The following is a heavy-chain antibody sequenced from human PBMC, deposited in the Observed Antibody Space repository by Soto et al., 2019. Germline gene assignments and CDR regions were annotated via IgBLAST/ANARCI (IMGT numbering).Heavy chain of an antibody. V-gene: IGHV3-23*01. CDR3: AKNGDFWSWGMDV. Sequence: PGGSLRLACAASGFTFSIYAMTWVRQAPGKGLEWVAIISSSGDGTYYVDSVKGRFTISRDNSRNTLNLQMNSPRAEDTAVYYCAKNGDFWSWGMDVWGQGTTVTVSS. CDR1: GFTFSIYA. D-gene: IGHD3-3*01. J-gene: IGHJ6*02. CDR2: ISSSGDGT.